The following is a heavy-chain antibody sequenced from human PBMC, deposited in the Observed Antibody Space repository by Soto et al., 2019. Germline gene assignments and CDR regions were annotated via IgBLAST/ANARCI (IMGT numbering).Heavy chain of an antibody. J-gene: IGHJ5*02. CDR2: IYYSGST. CDR1: GGSISSSSYY. V-gene: IGHV4-39*01. CDR3: ARLGGPPWPTRWFDP. D-gene: IGHD3-16*01. Sequence: QLQLQESGPGLVKPSETLSLTCTVSGGSISSSSYYWGWIRQPPGKGLEWIGSIYYSGSTYYNPSLKSRVTLSVDTSKNQFSLKLSSVTAADTAVYYCARLGGPPWPTRWFDPWGQGTLVTVSS.